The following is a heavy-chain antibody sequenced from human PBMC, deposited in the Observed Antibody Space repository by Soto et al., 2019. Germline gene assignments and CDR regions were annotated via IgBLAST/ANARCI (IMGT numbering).Heavy chain of an antibody. D-gene: IGHD4-17*01. CDR1: GFTFSSYW. J-gene: IGHJ4*02. CDR3: ARGRAVTVSHFADYFDY. V-gene: IGHV3-7*01. CDR2: IKQDGSEK. Sequence: EVQLVESGGGLVQPGGSLRHSCAASGFTFSSYWMSGVLQAPGKGLEWVANIKQDGSEKYYVDSVKGLFTISRDNAKNSLYVQMNSLRAEDTAVYYCARGRAVTVSHFADYFDYWGQVNLVTASS.